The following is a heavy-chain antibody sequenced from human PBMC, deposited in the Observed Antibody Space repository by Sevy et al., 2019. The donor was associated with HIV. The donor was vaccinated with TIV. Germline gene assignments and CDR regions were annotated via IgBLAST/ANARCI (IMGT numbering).Heavy chain of an antibody. CDR2: IGSTGPTI. V-gene: IGHV3-48*02. Sequence: GGSLRLSCVASGFTFSRYSMNWVRQAPGKGLEWGSNIGSTGPTIYYEDSVKGRFTISRDNTKNSLYLQMNSLREEDTAVYYCARPGSGWCEFDSWGQGTLVTVSS. D-gene: IGHD6-19*01. CDR3: ARPGSGWCEFDS. J-gene: IGHJ4*02. CDR1: GFTFSRYS.